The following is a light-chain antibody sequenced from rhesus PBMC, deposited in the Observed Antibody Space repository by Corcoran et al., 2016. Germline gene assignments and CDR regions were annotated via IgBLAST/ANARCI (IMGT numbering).Light chain of an antibody. CDR3: LQDYTPPWT. J-gene: IGKJ1*01. Sequence: DIQMTQSPSSLAASVGDRVTVTCRSSQGINKEVSWYQQKPGKAPRLLIYAASGLQTGVSSRLSGSGSRTAFTLSISSLQPADVTTYYCLQDYTPPWTFGQGTKVAIK. CDR2: AAS. V-gene: IGKV1-94*01. CDR1: QGINKE.